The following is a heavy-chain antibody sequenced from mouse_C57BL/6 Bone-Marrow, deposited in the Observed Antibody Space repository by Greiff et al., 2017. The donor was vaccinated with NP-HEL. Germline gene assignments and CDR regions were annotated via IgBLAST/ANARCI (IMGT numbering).Heavy chain of an antibody. CDR1: GYTFTDYY. D-gene: IGHD1-1*01. CDR2: INPYNGGP. J-gene: IGHJ2*01. V-gene: IGHV1-19*01. Sequence: EVQLQQSGPVLVKPGASVKMSCKASGYTFTDYYMNWVKQSHGKSLEWIGVINPYNGGPSYNQKFKGKATLTVEKSSSTAYMELNSLTSEDSAVYYCARGTTVVLDYWGQGTTLTVSS. CDR3: ARGTTVVLDY.